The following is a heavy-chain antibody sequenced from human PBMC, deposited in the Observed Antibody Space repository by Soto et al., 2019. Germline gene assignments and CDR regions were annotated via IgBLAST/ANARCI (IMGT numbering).Heavy chain of an antibody. CDR2: INDSGST. CDR3: QGGDF. V-gene: IGHV4-34*01. CDR1: GGSFIGYF. J-gene: IGHJ4*02. Sequence: SETLSLTCAVSGGSFIGYFWSWIRQSPDKGLEWIGEINDSGSTYYNPSFKSRLTISVDTSKSQISLTLTSVTAADSAVYYCQGGDFWGQGTWLTLST. D-gene: IGHD3-16*01.